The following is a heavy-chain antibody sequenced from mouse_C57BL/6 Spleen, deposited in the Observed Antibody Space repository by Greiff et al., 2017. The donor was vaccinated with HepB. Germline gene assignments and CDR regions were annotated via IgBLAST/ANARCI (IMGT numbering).Heavy chain of an antibody. V-gene: IGHV1-69*01. J-gene: IGHJ3*01. Sequence: VQLQQPGAELVMPGASVKLSCKASGYTFTSYWMHWVKQRPGQGLEWIGEIDPSDSYTNYNQKFKGKSTLTVDKSSSPAYMQLRSLTSEDSAVYYWARWGLNRLFAYWGQGTLVTVSA. CDR3: ARWGLNRLFAY. CDR2: IDPSDSYT. CDR1: GYTFTSYW. D-gene: IGHD2-4*01.